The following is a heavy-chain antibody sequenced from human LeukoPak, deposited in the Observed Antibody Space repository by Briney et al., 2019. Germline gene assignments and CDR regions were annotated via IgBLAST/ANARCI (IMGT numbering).Heavy chain of an antibody. CDR2: IIPIFGTA. Sequence: ASVKVSCKASGGTFSSYAISWVRQAPGQGLEWMGGIIPIFGTASYAEKFQGRVTITGDESTSTAYMELSSLRSEDTAVYYCARSPLGFWSGHFDYWGQGTLVTVSS. D-gene: IGHD3-3*01. J-gene: IGHJ4*02. V-gene: IGHV1-69*01. CDR3: ARSPLGFWSGHFDY. CDR1: GGTFSSYA.